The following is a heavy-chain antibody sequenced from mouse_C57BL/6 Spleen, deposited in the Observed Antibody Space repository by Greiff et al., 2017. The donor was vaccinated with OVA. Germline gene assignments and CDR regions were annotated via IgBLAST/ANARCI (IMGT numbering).Heavy chain of an antibody. J-gene: IGHJ2*01. V-gene: IGHV1-5*01. D-gene: IGHD1-1*01. CDR1: GYTFTSYW. CDR2: IYPGNSDT. Sequence: EVQLQQSGTVLARPGASVKMSCKTSGYTFTSYWMHWVKQRPGQGLEWIGAIYPGNSDTSYNQKFKGKANLPAVTSARTAYMELSSLTNEDSAVYDCTRSYGSPLYYFDYWGQGTTLTVSS. CDR3: TRSYGSPLYYFDY.